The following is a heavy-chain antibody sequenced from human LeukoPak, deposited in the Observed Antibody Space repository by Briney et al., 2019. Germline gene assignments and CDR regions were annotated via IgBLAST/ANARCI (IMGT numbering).Heavy chain of an antibody. CDR3: AKDLYEFYDSSGYYPTPYDY. D-gene: IGHD3-22*01. CDR1: GFTFSSYA. CDR2: ISGSGGGT. Sequence: GGSLRLSCAASGFTFSSYAMSWVRQAPGKGLEWVSAISGSGGGTYYADSVKGRFTISRDNSKNTLYLQMNSLRAEDTAVYYCAKDLYEFYDSSGYYPTPYDYWGQGTLVTVSS. J-gene: IGHJ4*02. V-gene: IGHV3-23*01.